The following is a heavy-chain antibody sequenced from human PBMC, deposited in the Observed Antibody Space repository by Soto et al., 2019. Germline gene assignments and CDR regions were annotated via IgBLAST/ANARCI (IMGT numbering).Heavy chain of an antibody. J-gene: IGHJ5*02. D-gene: IGHD3-3*01. CDR1: GGSISSGGYY. CDR2: IYYSGST. V-gene: IGHV4-31*03. CDR3: ARLAPPYLRFLPPFDP. Sequence: SETLSLTCTVSGGSISSGGYYWSWIRQHPGKGLEWIGYIYYSGSTYYNPSLKSRVTISVDTSKNQFSLKLSSVTAADTAVYYCARLAPPYLRFLPPFDPWGKGTLVTVSP.